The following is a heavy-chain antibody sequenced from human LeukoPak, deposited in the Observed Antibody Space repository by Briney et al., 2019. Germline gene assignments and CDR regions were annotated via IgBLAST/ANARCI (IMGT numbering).Heavy chain of an antibody. V-gene: IGHV3-21*01. D-gene: IGHD1-26*01. Sequence: GGSLILSCAASGFTFSSYTMNWVRQAPGKGLEWVSSISSRSTYIYDADSVKGRFTISRDNAKNSLYLQMNSLRAEDTAVYYCAGDPLKTYSGSYYRFDYWGQGTLVTVSS. CDR1: GFTFSSYT. J-gene: IGHJ4*02. CDR3: AGDPLKTYSGSYYRFDY. CDR2: ISSRSTYI.